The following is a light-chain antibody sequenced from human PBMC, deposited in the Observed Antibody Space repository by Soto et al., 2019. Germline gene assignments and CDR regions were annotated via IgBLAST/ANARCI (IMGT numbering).Light chain of an antibody. J-gene: IGKJ4*01. V-gene: IGKV1-17*01. CDR2: AAS. CDR1: QDIGND. Sequence: DIQMTQSPSSLSASVGDRVTITCRASQDIGNDLGWYQQDPGKASKRLIYAASTLQSGVPLRFSGSGSGTEFTLTINSLQPEDFATYYCLQHNGYPLTFGGGTKVEI. CDR3: LQHNGYPLT.